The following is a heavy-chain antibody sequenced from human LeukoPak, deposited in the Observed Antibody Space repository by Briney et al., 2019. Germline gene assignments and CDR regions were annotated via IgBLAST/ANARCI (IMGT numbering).Heavy chain of an antibody. CDR2: IYYSGRT. Sequence: SETLSLTCTGSGGSISSYYWSWIRQPPGKGLEWIGYIYYSGRTKYNPSLKSRATISVDTSKNQFSLKLSSVTAADTAVYYCARIGAAGAGGLDYWGQGTLVTVSS. CDR3: ARIGAAGAGGLDY. CDR1: GGSISSYY. D-gene: IGHD6-13*01. J-gene: IGHJ4*02. V-gene: IGHV4-59*08.